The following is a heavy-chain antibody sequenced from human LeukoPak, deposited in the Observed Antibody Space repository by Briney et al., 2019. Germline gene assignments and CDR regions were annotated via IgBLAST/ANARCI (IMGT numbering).Heavy chain of an antibody. CDR1: GGSISSYY. CDR2: IHYTGST. J-gene: IGHJ5*02. D-gene: IGHD3-10*01. CDR3: ARGGYYGSGNDFRFDP. V-gene: IGHV4-59*01. Sequence: SETLSLTYTVSGGSISSYYWSWIRQSPGKGLECIRYIHYTGSTNYNPSLKSRVTISVETSKNQFSLKLKSVTAADTAVYYCARGGYYGSGNDFRFDPWGQGTLVTVSS.